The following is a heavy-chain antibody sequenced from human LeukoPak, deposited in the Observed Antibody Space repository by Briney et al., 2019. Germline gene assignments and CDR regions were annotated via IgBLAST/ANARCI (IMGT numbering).Heavy chain of an antibody. Sequence: SETLSLTCTVSGGSIGGSNYYWSWIRQHPGKGLEWIGYIHYSGSTNYNPSLKSRVTISVDTSKNQFSLKLSSVTAADTAVYYCARGPTGEPYWGQGTLVTVSS. V-gene: IGHV4-61*01. J-gene: IGHJ4*02. D-gene: IGHD7-27*01. CDR1: GGSIGGSNYY. CDR3: ARGPTGEPY. CDR2: IHYSGST.